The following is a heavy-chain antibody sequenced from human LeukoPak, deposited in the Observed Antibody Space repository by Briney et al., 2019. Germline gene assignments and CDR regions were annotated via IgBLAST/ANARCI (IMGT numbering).Heavy chain of an antibody. J-gene: IGHJ4*02. CDR2: IIPILGIA. CDR3: ARVPIRPHIVVVTAIFDY. V-gene: IGHV1-69*04. D-gene: IGHD2-21*02. Sequence: GASVKVSCKASGGTFSNYAFSWVRQAPGQGLEWMGRIIPILGIANYAQKFQGRVTITADKSTTTAYMELSSLRSDDTAVYYCARVPIRPHIVVVTAIFDYWGQGTLVTVSS. CDR1: GGTFSNYA.